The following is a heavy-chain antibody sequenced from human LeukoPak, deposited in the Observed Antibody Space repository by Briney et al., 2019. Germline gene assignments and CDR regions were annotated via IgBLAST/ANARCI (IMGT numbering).Heavy chain of an antibody. CDR3: ARAGEGNYYDSSGYFSN. CDR1: GFTFSSYW. J-gene: IGHJ4*02. V-gene: IGHV3-48*04. Sequence: GGSLRLSCAASGFTFSSYWMNWVRQAPGKGLEWVSYISGSGRTIYYADSVKGRLTISRDNAKNSLYLQMNSLRAEDTAVYYCARAGEGNYYDSSGYFSNWGQGTLVTVSS. CDR2: ISGSGRTI. D-gene: IGHD3-22*01.